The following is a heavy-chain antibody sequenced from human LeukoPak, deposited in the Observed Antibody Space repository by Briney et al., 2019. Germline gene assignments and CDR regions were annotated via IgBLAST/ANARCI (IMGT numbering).Heavy chain of an antibody. Sequence: ASVKVSCKASGYTFTSYGISWVRQAPGQGLEWMGWISAYNGNTNYAQKLQGRVTMTTDTSTSTAYMELRSLRSDDTTVYYCARVGRCSSTSCYCDYWGQGTLVTVSS. J-gene: IGHJ4*02. CDR1: GYTFTSYG. CDR2: ISAYNGNT. CDR3: ARVGRCSSTSCYCDY. V-gene: IGHV1-18*01. D-gene: IGHD2-2*01.